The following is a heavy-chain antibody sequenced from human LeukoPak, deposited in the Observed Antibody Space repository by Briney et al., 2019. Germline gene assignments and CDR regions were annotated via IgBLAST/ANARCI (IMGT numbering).Heavy chain of an antibody. J-gene: IGHJ4*02. CDR1: GLTFSSYG. CDR2: IWSNGSEK. Sequence: GGSLRLSCAASGLTFSSYGMHWVRQAPGKGLEWVALIWSNGSEKYYADSVKGRFTISRDNSKNTLYLQMNGLRAEDTAVYYCARDLNEYGERYYFDDWGQGTLVIVSS. V-gene: IGHV3-33*01. CDR3: ARDLNEYGERYYFDD. D-gene: IGHD4/OR15-4a*01.